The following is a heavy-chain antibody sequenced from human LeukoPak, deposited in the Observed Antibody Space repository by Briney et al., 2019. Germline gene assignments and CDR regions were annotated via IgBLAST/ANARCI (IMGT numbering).Heavy chain of an antibody. Sequence: GGSLRLSCAASGFTVSSNYMSWVRQAPGKGLDWVSVIYSGGTTDYADSVKGRFTISRDNSKNTLYLQMNSLRAEDTAVYYCASGYSYGRLFDYWGQGTLVTVSS. CDR2: IYSGGTT. V-gene: IGHV3-53*01. CDR1: GFTVSSNY. CDR3: ASGYSYGRLFDY. J-gene: IGHJ4*02. D-gene: IGHD5-18*01.